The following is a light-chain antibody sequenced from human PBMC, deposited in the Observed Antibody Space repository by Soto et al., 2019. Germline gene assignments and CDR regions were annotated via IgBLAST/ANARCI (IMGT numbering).Light chain of an antibody. CDR1: QGISNS. CDR3: QKYNSAPQT. J-gene: IGKJ1*01. V-gene: IGKV1-27*01. Sequence: DVQMTQSPSSLSASVGDRVTITCRASQGISNSLAWYQQKPGRVPKLLIYAASTLQPGVPSRFSGSGSGTDFTLTISSLQPEDVATYYCQKYNSAPQTFGQGTKVEVK. CDR2: AAS.